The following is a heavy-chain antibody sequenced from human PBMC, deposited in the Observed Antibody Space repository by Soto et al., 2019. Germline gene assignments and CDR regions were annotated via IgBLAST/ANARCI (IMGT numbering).Heavy chain of an antibody. D-gene: IGHD1-26*01. CDR2: ISGSGGTT. Sequence: GGSLRLSCVASGFTFSNYAMTWVRQAPGKGLEWVSAISGSGGTTYYVDSVKGRFTISRDNSKYTLYLQMNSLRVEDTAIYYCVEPGTYWNHWGQGTLVTVSS. CDR3: VEPGTYWNH. V-gene: IGHV3-23*01. CDR1: GFTFSNYA. J-gene: IGHJ5*02.